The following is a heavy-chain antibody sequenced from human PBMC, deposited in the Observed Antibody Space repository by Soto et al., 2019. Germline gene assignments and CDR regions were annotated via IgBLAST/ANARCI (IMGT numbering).Heavy chain of an antibody. J-gene: IGHJ1*01. D-gene: IGHD6-13*01. Sequence: EVQLVESGGGWVQPAGSLRPSFPAPGFTFDDYAMHWVRQVQGKGLEWVSGINWKSGSIGYADSVKGRFAISRENAKNSLHLQMNSLRAEDTAFYYCVKDESINWYSGHFRHWGQGTLVTVSS. CDR2: INWKSGSI. V-gene: IGHV3-9*01. CDR1: GFTFDDYA. CDR3: VKDESINWYSGHFRH.